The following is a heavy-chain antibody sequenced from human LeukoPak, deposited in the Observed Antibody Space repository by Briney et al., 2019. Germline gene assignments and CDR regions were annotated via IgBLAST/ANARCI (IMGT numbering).Heavy chain of an antibody. CDR3: ATLPVVPAARSLYYYYYYMDV. CDR1: GFTFSSYW. J-gene: IGHJ6*03. CDR2: IKQDGSEK. D-gene: IGHD2-2*01. V-gene: IGHV3-7*01. Sequence: GGSLRLSCAASGFTFSSYWMSWVRQAPGKGLEWVANIKQDGSEKYYVDSVKGRFTISRDNAKNSLYLQMNSLRAEDTAVYYCATLPVVPAARSLYYYYYYMDVWGKGTTVTVSS.